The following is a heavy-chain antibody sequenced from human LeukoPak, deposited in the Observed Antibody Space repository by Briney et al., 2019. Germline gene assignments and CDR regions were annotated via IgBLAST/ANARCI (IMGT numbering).Heavy chain of an antibody. V-gene: IGHV3-21*01. CDR1: VFTFSNYA. D-gene: IGHD3-3*01. Sequence: GGSLRLSCAASVFTFSNYAMKWVRQAPGKALKCVSSISGYSSDIYYADSVKGRFTISRDNAKNSLYLQMNSLRAEDTAVYYCARDQHDYDFWSGYYTGFDYWGQGTLVTVSS. J-gene: IGHJ4*02. CDR3: ARDQHDYDFWSGYYTGFDY. CDR2: ISGYSSDI.